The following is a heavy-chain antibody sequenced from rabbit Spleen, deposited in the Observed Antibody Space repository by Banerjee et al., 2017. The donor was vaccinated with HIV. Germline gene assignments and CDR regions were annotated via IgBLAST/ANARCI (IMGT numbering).Heavy chain of an antibody. Sequence: QSLEESGGDLVKPGASLTLTCTASGFSFTYIDYLCWVRQPPGKGPEWIACVAAGVSFTSYYATWAKGRFTISKTSSTTVTLQMTSLIAGDTATYFCARDSGTSFSSYGMDLWGQGTLVTVS. D-gene: IGHD8-1*01. CDR2: VAAGVSFTS. CDR3: ARDSGTSFSSYGMDL. V-gene: IGHV1S40*01. CDR1: GFSFTYIDY. J-gene: IGHJ6*01.